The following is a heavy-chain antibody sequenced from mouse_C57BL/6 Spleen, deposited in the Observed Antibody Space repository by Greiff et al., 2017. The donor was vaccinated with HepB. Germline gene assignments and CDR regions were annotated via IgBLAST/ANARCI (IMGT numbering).Heavy chain of an antibody. J-gene: IGHJ4*01. CDR1: GYTFTSYD. V-gene: IGHV1-85*01. CDR3: ARFVLYYSNYHYAMDY. CDR2: IYPRDGST. Sequence: QVQLQQSGPELVKPGASVKLSCKASGYTFTSYDINWVKQRPGQGLEWIGWIYPRDGSTKYNEKFKGKATLTVDTSSSTAYMELHSLTSEDSAVYCCARFVLYYSNYHYAMDYWGQGTSVTVSS. D-gene: IGHD2-5*01.